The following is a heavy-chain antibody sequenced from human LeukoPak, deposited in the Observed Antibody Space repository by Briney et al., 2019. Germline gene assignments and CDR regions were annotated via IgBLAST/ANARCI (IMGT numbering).Heavy chain of an antibody. CDR1: GYSFTNYW. J-gene: IGHJ4*02. CDR2: IYPGDSDT. CDR3: ARPARGYYGSGSYVDY. Sequence: GESLKISCKGSGYSFTNYWIGWGRQMPGKGLEGMGIIYPGDSDTRYYPSFQGQVTISADESISTAYLQWSSLKASDTAIYYCARPARGYYGSGSYVDYWGQGTLVTVSS. D-gene: IGHD3-10*01. V-gene: IGHV5-51*01.